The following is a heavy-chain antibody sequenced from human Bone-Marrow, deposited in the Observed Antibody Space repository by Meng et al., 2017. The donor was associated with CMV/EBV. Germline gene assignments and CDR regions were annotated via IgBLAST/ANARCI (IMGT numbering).Heavy chain of an antibody. J-gene: IGHJ4*02. Sequence: ASGKVSCKASGYTFTSYGISWVRQAPGQGLEWMGWISAYNGNTNYAQKLQGRVTMTTDTYTSTAYMELRSLRSDDTAVYYCARAPAILPVDYWGQATLVTVSS. CDR3: ARAPAILPVDY. V-gene: IGHV1-18*01. D-gene: IGHD2-2*02. CDR2: ISAYNGNT. CDR1: GYTFTSYG.